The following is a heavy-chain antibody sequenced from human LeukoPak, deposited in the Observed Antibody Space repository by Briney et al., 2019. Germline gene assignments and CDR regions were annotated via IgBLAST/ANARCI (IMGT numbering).Heavy chain of an antibody. D-gene: IGHD2-2*01. V-gene: IGHV3-23*01. Sequence: GGSLRLSCVASGLTLSNSAMTWLRQAPGKGLEWVSILSGDGTGTFYADSVKGRFSISRDISTNTLYLQMNSLGADDTALYYCATVGGYCPSSNCYAYFDHWGQGSLSPSPQ. CDR2: LSGDGTGT. CDR1: GLTLSNSA. J-gene: IGHJ4*02. CDR3: ATVGGYCPSSNCYAYFDH.